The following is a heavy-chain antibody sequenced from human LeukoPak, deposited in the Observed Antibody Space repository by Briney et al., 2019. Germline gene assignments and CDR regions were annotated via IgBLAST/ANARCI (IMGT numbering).Heavy chain of an antibody. D-gene: IGHD3-22*01. Sequence: SETLSLTCTVSAGSISSSSYYWGWIRQPPGKGLEWIGSIYYSGSTYYNPSLKSRVTISVDTSKNQFSLKLSSVTAADTAVYYCARPYDSSGLGAFDIWGQGTMVTVSS. CDR3: ARPYDSSGLGAFDI. CDR2: IYYSGST. CDR1: AGSISSSSYY. J-gene: IGHJ3*02. V-gene: IGHV4-39*01.